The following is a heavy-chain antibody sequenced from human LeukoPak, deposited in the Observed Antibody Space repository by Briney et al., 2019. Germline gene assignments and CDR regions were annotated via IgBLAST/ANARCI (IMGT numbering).Heavy chain of an antibody. Sequence: SETLSLTCNVSGGSISGYYRSWIRQPPGKGLEYIGHIYYSGNTNYNPSLMSRVTISVDTSKNQFSLKLSSVTAADTAVYYCGRGTLPRGVWGQGTTVTVSS. D-gene: IGHD3/OR15-3a*01. CDR1: GGSISGYY. CDR2: IYYSGNT. V-gene: IGHV4-59*01. J-gene: IGHJ6*02. CDR3: GRGTLPRGV.